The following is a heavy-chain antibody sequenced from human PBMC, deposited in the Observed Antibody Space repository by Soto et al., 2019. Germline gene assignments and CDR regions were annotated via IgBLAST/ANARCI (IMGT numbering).Heavy chain of an antibody. J-gene: IGHJ6*02. CDR3: ARRHGENYYYYYGMDV. Sequence: QVQLVQSGAEVKKPGSSVEVSCKASGGTFSSYAISWVRQAPGQGLEWMGGIIPIFGTANYAQKFQGRVTITADESTSTAYMELSSLRSEDTAVYYCARRHGENYYYYYGMDVWGQGTTVTVSS. CDR2: IIPIFGTA. CDR1: GGTFSSYA. V-gene: IGHV1-69*01. D-gene: IGHD3-10*01.